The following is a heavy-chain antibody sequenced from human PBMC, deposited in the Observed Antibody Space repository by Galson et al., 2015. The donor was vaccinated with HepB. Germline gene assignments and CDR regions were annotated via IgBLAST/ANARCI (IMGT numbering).Heavy chain of an antibody. CDR1: GFTFSSYA. J-gene: IGHJ6*02. CDR3: AKITLGILELEGDYGMDV. Sequence: SLRLSCAASGFTFSSYAMSWVRQAPGKGLEWVSAISGSGGSTYYADSVKGRFTISRDNSKNTLYLQMNSLRAEDTAVYYCAKITLGILELEGDYGMDVWGQGTTVTVSS. V-gene: IGHV3-23*01. CDR2: ISGSGGST. D-gene: IGHD3-16*01.